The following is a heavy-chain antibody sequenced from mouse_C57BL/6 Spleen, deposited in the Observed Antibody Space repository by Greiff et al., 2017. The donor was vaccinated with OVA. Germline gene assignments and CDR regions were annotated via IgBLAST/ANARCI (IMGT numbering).Heavy chain of an antibody. CDR3: ARDRDYYGSSYSWFAY. CDR2: ISDGGSYT. Sequence: EVQGVESGGGLVKPGGSLKLSCAASGFTFSSYAMSWVRQTPEKRLEWVATISDGGSYTYYPDNVKGRFTISRDNAKNNLYLQMSHLKSEDTAMYYCARDRDYYGSSYSWFAYWGQGTLVTVSA. D-gene: IGHD1-1*01. CDR1: GFTFSSYA. V-gene: IGHV5-4*01. J-gene: IGHJ3*01.